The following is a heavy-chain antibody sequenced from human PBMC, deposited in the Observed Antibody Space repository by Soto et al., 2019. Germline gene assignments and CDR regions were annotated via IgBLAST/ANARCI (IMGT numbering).Heavy chain of an antibody. V-gene: IGHV1-3*01. CDR3: ARILRNSQWLGSCGY. CDR2: INAGNGNT. Sequence: ASVKVSVKASGYTFTSYALHWVRQAPGQRLEWMGWINAGNGNTKYSQKFQGRVTITRDTSASTAYMDLSSLRSEDTAVYYCARILRNSQWLGSCGYWRKGTMVTVAS. D-gene: IGHD6-19*01. J-gene: IGHJ4*02. CDR1: GYTFTSYA.